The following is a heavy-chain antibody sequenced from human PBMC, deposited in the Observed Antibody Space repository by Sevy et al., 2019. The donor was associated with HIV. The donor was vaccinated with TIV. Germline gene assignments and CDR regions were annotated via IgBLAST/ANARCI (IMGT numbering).Heavy chain of an antibody. V-gene: IGHV3-23*01. D-gene: IGHD2-2*01. J-gene: IGHJ6*02. CDR3: AKGYCSSTSCCWEPKNYGMDV. Sequence: GGSLRLSCAASGFTFSSYAMSWVRQAPGKGLEWVSAISGSGGSTYYADSVKGRFTISRDNSKNTLYLQMNSLRAEDTAVYYCAKGYCSSTSCCWEPKNYGMDVWGQGTTVTVSS. CDR2: ISGSGGST. CDR1: GFTFSSYA.